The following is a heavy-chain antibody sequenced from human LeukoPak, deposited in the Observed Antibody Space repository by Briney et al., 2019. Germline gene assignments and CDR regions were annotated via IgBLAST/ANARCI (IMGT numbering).Heavy chain of an antibody. D-gene: IGHD4-23*01. CDR2: ISKGGST. V-gene: IGHV4-59*08. CDR3: ARQRYGGGPYYYYYLDV. CDR1: GGSINSHS. Sequence: SGTLSLTCSVSGGSINSHSWSWIRQPPGKGLEWIGYISKGGSTTYNPSLKSRVTISPDTSKNQLSLNLTSVTAADTAVFYCARQRYGGGPYYYYYLDVWGKGTSVTVSS. J-gene: IGHJ6*03.